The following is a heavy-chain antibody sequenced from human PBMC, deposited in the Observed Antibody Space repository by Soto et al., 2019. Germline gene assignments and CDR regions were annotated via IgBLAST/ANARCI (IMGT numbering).Heavy chain of an antibody. CDR1: GGSISNSSYL. J-gene: IGHJ4*02. Sequence: SETLSLTCTVSGGSISNSSYLWGWIRQPPGKGLQWIGSVSYSGSTYYNPSLKSRVTISVDTSKTQSSLRLSSVTAADTAVYYCLRIAVSGPITGYDYWGQGALVTVSS. CDR3: LRIAVSGPITGYDY. V-gene: IGHV4-39*01. CDR2: VSYSGST. D-gene: IGHD6-25*01.